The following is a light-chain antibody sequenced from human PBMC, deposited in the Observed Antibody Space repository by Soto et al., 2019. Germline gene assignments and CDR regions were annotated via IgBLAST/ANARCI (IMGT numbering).Light chain of an antibody. Sequence: IVLTQSPDTLSWSAGERATLSCRASQSVGTFLAWYQQKPGQAPRLLISHASNRATGIPPRFSGSGSGTDFTLTIDSLEPEDFGVYYCQQRSDWPLTFGGGTKVETK. CDR3: QQRSDWPLT. V-gene: IGKV3-11*01. J-gene: IGKJ4*01. CDR2: HAS. CDR1: QSVGTF.